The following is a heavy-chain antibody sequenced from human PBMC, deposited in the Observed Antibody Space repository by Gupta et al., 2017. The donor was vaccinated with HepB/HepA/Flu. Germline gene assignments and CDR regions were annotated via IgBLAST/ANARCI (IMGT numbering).Heavy chain of an antibody. Sequence: QVQLVESGGGVVQPGRSLRLSCAASGFNFSSYGMHWARQAPGKGLEWVAVISYDGSNKYYADSVKGRFTISRDNSKKTLYLQMNSLRAEDTAVYYCAKLGASGIAYWGQGTRVTVSS. V-gene: IGHV3-30*18. CDR2: ISYDGSNK. CDR1: GFNFSSYG. CDR3: AKLGASGIAY. J-gene: IGHJ4*02. D-gene: IGHD6-13*01.